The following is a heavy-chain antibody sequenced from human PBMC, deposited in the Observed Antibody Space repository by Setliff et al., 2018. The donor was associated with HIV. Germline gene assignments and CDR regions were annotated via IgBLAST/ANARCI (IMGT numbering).Heavy chain of an antibody. J-gene: IGHJ3*02. Sequence: SETLSLTCTVSGGSISSYYWSWIRQPPGKGLEWIGYIYYSGSTNYSPSLKSRVTISVDTSKNQFSLKLSSVTAADTAVYYCARDGGLRLGELSSTSQGTFDIWGQGTMVTVSS. CDR2: IYYSGST. V-gene: IGHV4-59*01. CDR3: ARDGGLRLGELSSTSQGTFDI. D-gene: IGHD3-16*02. CDR1: GGSISSYY.